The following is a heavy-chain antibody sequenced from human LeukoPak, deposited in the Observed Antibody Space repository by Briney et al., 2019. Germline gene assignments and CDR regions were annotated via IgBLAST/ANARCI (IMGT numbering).Heavy chain of an antibody. J-gene: IGHJ4*02. D-gene: IGHD5-12*01. CDR2: IYYSGST. Sequence: SETLSLTCTVSGGPISSYYWSWIRQPPGKGLEWIGYIYYSGSTNYNPSLTSRVTISIDTFKNQFSLKLSSVTAADTAVYYCARDSDYAFDYWGQGTLVTVSS. CDR3: ARDSDYAFDY. V-gene: IGHV4-59*01. CDR1: GGPISSYY.